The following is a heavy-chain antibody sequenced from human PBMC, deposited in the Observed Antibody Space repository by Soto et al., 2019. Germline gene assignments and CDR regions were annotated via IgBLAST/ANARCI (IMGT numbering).Heavy chain of an antibody. J-gene: IGHJ6*02. Sequence: QVQLVQSGAEVKKPGASVKVSCKASGYTFTSYGISWVRQAPGQGLEWMGWISAYNGNTNYAQKLQGRVTMTTDTXTXTXXMEQRSLRSDDTAVYYCARVFGGSVDYYDYCGMDVWGQGTTVTVSS. V-gene: IGHV1-18*01. D-gene: IGHD3-10*01. CDR3: ARVFGGSVDYYDYCGMDV. CDR2: ISAYNGNT. CDR1: GYTFTSYG.